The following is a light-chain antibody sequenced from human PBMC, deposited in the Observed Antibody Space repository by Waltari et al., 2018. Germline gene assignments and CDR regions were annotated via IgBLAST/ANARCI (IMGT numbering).Light chain of an antibody. CDR2: GNG. CDR3: QSYDSSLSGVV. V-gene: IGLV1-40*01. J-gene: IGLJ2*01. Sequence: QSVLTQPPSVSGAPGQRVTISCTGSSSNIGAGYDVHWYQQLPGTAPKLLIYGNGNRPSGVPDRFSGSKSGASASLAITGLQAEEEADYYCQSYDSSLSGVVFGGGTKLTVL. CDR1: SSNIGAGYD.